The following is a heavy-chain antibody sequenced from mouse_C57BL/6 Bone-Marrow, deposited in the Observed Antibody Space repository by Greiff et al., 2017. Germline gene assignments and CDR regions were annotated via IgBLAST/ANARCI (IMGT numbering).Heavy chain of an antibody. CDR2: IHPNSGST. Sequence: QVQLQQPGAELVKPGASVKLSCKASGYTFTSYWMHWVKQRPGQGLEWIGMIHPNSGSTNYNEKFKSKATLTVDKSSSTAYMQLSSLTSEDSAVYYCAREIYYDYDFWLAYWGQGTLVTVSA. V-gene: IGHV1-64*01. D-gene: IGHD2-4*01. J-gene: IGHJ3*01. CDR1: GYTFTSYW. CDR3: AREIYYDYDFWLAY.